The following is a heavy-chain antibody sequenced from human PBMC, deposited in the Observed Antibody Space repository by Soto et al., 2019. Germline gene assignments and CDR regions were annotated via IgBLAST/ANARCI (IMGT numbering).Heavy chain of an antibody. Sequence: SETLSLTCTVSGGSISSSSYYWGWIRQPPGKGLEWIGSIYYSGSTYYNPSLKSRVTISVDTSKNQFSLKLSSVTAADTAVYYCARDYFVAGTSNWFDPWGQGTLVTVSS. CDR2: IYYSGST. V-gene: IGHV4-39*07. CDR1: GGSISSSSYY. CDR3: ARDYFVAGTSNWFDP. J-gene: IGHJ5*02. D-gene: IGHD6-19*01.